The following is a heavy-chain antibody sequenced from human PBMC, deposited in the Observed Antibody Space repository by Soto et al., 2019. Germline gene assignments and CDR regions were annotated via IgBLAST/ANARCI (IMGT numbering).Heavy chain of an antibody. CDR3: ARYRVAVTSTAPGSYYFDY. V-gene: IGHV4-4*02. D-gene: IGHD2-15*01. J-gene: IGHJ4*02. CDR2: IYHSGSN. CDR1: GGSISSSNW. Sequence: QVQLQESGPGLVKPSGTLSLTCAVSGGSISSSNWWSWVRQPPGKGLEWIGEIYHSGSNNYNPSLHSRVTLSVDKSKNQFSLKLSSVTAADTAVYYCARYRVAVTSTAPGSYYFDYWGQGTLVTVSS.